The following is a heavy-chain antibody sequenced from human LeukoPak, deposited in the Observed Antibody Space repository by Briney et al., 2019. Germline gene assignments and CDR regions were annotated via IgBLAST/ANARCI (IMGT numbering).Heavy chain of an antibody. V-gene: IGHV1-18*04. Sequence: GASVKVSCKASGYTFTGYYMHWVRQAPGQGLEWMGWISAYNGNTNYAQNLQGRITMTTDTSTTTAYMELRSLRSDDTAVYYCARARGRWLQSDAFDIWGQGTMVTVSS. CDR3: ARARGRWLQSDAFDI. D-gene: IGHD3-16*01. J-gene: IGHJ3*02. CDR1: GYTFTGYY. CDR2: ISAYNGNT.